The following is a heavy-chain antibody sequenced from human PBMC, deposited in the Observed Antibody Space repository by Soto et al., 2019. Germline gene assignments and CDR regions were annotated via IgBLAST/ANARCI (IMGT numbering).Heavy chain of an antibody. Sequence: QVQLVESGGGVVQPGRSLRLSCAASGFTFSNYDMHWVRQAPGKGLEWVAAISYDGSNRYYADSVKGRFTISRDISKNTLYLQMNSLRLEDTAVYYCAIIPPTTVDYWGQGTLVTVLS. CDR2: ISYDGSNR. CDR1: GFTFSNYD. D-gene: IGHD4-17*01. V-gene: IGHV3-30*03. CDR3: AIIPPTTVDY. J-gene: IGHJ4*02.